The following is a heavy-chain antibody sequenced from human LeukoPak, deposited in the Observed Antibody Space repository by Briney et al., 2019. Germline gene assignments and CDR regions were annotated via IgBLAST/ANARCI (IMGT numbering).Heavy chain of an antibody. CDR1: GFTFKNFA. Sequence: GGSLRPSCAASGFTFKNFAMTWVRQAPGKGLEWVAVIWYDGSNKYYADSVKGRFTISGDNSKNTLYLQMNSLRAEDTAVYYCARDVRLESAFDIWGQGTMVTVSS. CDR3: ARDVRLESAFDI. D-gene: IGHD5-12*01. CDR2: IWYDGSNK. J-gene: IGHJ3*02. V-gene: IGHV3-33*08.